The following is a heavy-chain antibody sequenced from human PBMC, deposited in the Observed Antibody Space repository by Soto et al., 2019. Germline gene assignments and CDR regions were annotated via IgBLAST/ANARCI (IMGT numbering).Heavy chain of an antibody. CDR2: IYYSGST. V-gene: IGHV4-31*03. Sequence: TLETLSLTCTVSGGSISSGGYYWSWVRQHPGKGLEWIGYIYYSGSTYYNPSLKSRVTISVDTSKNQFSLKLSSVTAADTAVYYCASANYPGGGMDVWGQGTTVTVSS. CDR1: GGSISSGGYY. CDR3: ASANYPGGGMDV. J-gene: IGHJ6*02. D-gene: IGHD1-26*01.